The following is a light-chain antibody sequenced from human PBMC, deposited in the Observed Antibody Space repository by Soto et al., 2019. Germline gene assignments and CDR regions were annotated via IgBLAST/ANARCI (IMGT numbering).Light chain of an antibody. CDR2: DVS. Sequence: QPVLTQPASVSGSPGQSITISCTGTSSDVGGYNYVSWYQQHPGKAPKLMIDDVSNRPSGVSNRFSGSKSGNTASLTISGLQAEDEADYYCSSYTSSSTLLYVFGTGTKLTVL. V-gene: IGLV2-14*01. J-gene: IGLJ1*01. CDR3: SSYTSSSTLLYV. CDR1: SSDVGGYNY.